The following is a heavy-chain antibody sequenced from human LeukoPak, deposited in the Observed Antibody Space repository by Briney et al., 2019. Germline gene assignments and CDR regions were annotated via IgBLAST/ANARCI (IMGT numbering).Heavy chain of an antibody. CDR2: ISDSAGST. J-gene: IGHJ4*02. V-gene: IGHV3-23*01. D-gene: IGHD2-21*01. CDR3: AKRAVVIRVILVGFHKEAYYFDS. Sequence: PGGSLRLSCAVSGITLSNYGMSWVRQAPGKGLEWVAGISDSAGSTNYADSVKGRFTISRDNRKNTLHLQMNSLRAEDTAVYFCAKRAVVIRVILVGFHKEAYYFDSWGQGALVTVSS. CDR1: GITLSNYG.